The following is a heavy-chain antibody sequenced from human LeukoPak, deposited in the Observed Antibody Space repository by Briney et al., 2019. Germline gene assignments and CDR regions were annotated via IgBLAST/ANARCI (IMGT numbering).Heavy chain of an antibody. CDR1: GGTFSSYA. J-gene: IGHJ4*02. Sequence: SVKVSCKASGGTFSSYAISWVRQAPGQGLEWMGGIIPIFGTANYAQKFQGRVTITADESTSTAYMELSSLRSEDTAVYYCAAPGIAAAGTRRYFDYWGQGTLVTVSS. CDR3: AAPGIAAAGTRRYFDY. V-gene: IGHV1-69*13. CDR2: IIPIFGTA. D-gene: IGHD6-13*01.